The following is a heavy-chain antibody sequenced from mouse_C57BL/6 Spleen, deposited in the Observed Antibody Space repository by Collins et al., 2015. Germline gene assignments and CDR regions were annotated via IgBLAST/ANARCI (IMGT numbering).Heavy chain of an antibody. V-gene: IGHV1S41*01. CDR2: IAPGSGST. D-gene: IGHD1-1*01. Sequence: DLVKPGASVKLSCKASGYTFTSYWINWIKQRPGQGLEWIGRIAPGSGSTYYNEMFKGKATLTVDTSSSTAYIQLSSLSSEDSAVYFCALITTVVGYAMDYWGQGTSVTVSS. J-gene: IGHJ4*01. CDR1: GYTFTSYW. CDR3: ALITTVVGYAMDY.